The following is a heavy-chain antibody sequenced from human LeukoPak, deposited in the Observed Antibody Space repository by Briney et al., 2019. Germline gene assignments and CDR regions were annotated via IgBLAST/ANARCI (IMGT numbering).Heavy chain of an antibody. CDR2: IYYSGST. CDR3: ARRYYDSSGYYPFDY. V-gene: IGHV4-39*07. CDR1: GGSISSSSYY. J-gene: IGHJ4*02. Sequence: PSETLSLTCTVSGGSISSSSYYWGWIRQPPGKGLEWIGSIYYSGSTYYNPSLKSRVTISVDTSKNQFSLKLSSVTAAGTAVYYCARRYYDSSGYYPFDYWGQGTLVTVSS. D-gene: IGHD3-22*01.